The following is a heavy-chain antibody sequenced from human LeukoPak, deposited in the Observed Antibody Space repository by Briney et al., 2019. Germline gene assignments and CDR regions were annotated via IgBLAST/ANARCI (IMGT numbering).Heavy chain of an antibody. CDR1: GFTFTTHA. CDR2: ITYSGGAT. D-gene: IGHD4/OR15-4a*01. CDR3: ATGAFDY. Sequence: GGSLRLSCAASGFTFTTHAMTWVRQAPGKGLEWVSTITYSGGATYSADSVKGRFTISRDNSKDTLYLQMNSPRVEDTALYYCATGAFDYWGQGTLVTVSS. J-gene: IGHJ4*02. V-gene: IGHV3-23*01.